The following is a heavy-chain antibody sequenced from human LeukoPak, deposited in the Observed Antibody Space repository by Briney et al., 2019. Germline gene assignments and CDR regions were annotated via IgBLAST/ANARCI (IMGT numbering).Heavy chain of an antibody. CDR1: GGSISGSGYY. V-gene: IGHV4-39*07. CDR3: ARDRGRNRYSSSHDY. CDR2: IYYSGTT. D-gene: IGHD6-13*01. Sequence: SETLSLTCTVSGGSISGSGYYWGWIRQPPGRGLEWIGSIYYSGTTYHSPSLKSRVTISVDTSKNQFSLTLTSVTAADTAVYYCARDRGRNRYSSSHDYWGQGTLVTVSS. J-gene: IGHJ4*02.